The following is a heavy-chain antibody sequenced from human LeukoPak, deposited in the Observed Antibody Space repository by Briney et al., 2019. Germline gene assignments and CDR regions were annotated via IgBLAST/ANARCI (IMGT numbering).Heavy chain of an antibody. V-gene: IGHV3-7*04. CDR3: ARDRSGYPFDY. CDR2: IKQDGSEE. Sequence: PGGSLRLSCAASGFTFSSYWMSWVRLAPGKGLEWVANIKQDGSEEYYVDSVTGRFTISRDNAKNSLYLQMNSLRAEDTAVYYCARDRSGYPFDYWGQGTLVTVSS. D-gene: IGHD5-12*01. J-gene: IGHJ4*02. CDR1: GFTFSSYW.